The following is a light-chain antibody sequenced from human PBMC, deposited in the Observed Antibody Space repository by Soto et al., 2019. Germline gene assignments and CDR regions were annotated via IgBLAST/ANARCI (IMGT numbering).Light chain of an antibody. CDR3: ASWDNNLSGYV. V-gene: IGLV1-47*01. J-gene: IGLJ1*01. CDR2: RNT. Sequence: QSVLAQPPSASGTPGQTVNISCSGSTSNIGKTFVYWYQHFPGAAPKLLIYRNTLRPSGVPGRFSAYKSGTSTSLAISGLRSEDEADYYCASWDNNLSGYVFGTGTKVTVL. CDR1: TSNIGKTF.